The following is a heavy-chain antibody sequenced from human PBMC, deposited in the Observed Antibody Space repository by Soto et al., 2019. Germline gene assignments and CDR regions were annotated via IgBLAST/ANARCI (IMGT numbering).Heavy chain of an antibody. V-gene: IGHV3-23*01. CDR2: IRDSGGNT. D-gene: IGHD5-12*01. J-gene: IGHJ6*02. CDR1: GFSFSSYA. CDR3: AKSGGFSGYDWRGYYYYGMDA. Sequence: EVQLLESGGGLKQPGESLRLSCAASGFSFSSYAMSWVRQAPGKGLEWVSGIRDSGGNTYYADSVKGRFTISRDNSKNTVYLQMTSLRAEDTAVYYCAKSGGFSGYDWRGYYYYGMDAWGQGPTVTVSS.